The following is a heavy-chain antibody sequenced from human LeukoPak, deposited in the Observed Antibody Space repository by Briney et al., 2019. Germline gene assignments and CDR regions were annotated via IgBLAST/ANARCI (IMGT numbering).Heavy chain of an antibody. CDR1: GLTFSSYA. CDR3: AKVLSVVVVAATGYGMDV. V-gene: IGHV3-23*01. D-gene: IGHD2-15*01. CDR2: ISGSGGST. J-gene: IGHJ6*02. Sequence: PGGSLRLSCAASGLTFSSYAMSWVRQAPGKGLEWVSAISGSGGSTYYADSVKGRLTISRDNSKNTLYLQMNSLRAEDTAVYYCAKVLSVVVVAATGYGMDVWGQGTTVTVSS.